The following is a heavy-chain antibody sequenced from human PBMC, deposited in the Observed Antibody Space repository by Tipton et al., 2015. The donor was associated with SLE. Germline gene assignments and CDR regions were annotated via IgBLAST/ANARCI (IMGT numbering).Heavy chain of an antibody. CDR1: GFAFSRYE. Sequence: SLRLSCVVSGFAFSRYEMNWVRQAPGKGLEWLSYISSGGSTFYYADSVKGRFTISRDNARNSLFLQLDSLRAEDTAVYYCARGSPYNGESSGYYRHAFDVWGQGTVVSVSS. CDR3: ARGSPYNGESSGYYRHAFDV. CDR2: ISSGGSTF. J-gene: IGHJ3*01. D-gene: IGHD3-22*01. V-gene: IGHV3-48*03.